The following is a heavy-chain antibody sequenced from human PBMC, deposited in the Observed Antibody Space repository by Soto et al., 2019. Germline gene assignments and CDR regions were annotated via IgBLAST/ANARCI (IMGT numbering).Heavy chain of an antibody. CDR2: INHSGST. CDR1: GGSFSGYY. D-gene: IGHD3-9*01. V-gene: IGHV4-34*01. Sequence: PSETLSLTCAVYGGSFSGYYWSWIRQPPGKGLEWIGEINHSGSTNYNPSLKSRVTISVDTSKNQFSLKLSSVTAADTAVYYCARDVLRYFDWLLTNYYYYGMAVWGQGTTVTVSS. J-gene: IGHJ6*02. CDR3: ARDVLRYFDWLLTNYYYYGMAV.